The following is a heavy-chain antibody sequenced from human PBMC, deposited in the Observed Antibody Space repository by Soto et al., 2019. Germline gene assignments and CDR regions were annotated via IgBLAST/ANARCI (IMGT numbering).Heavy chain of an antibody. CDR2: IYWDDDK. CDR1: GFSLSTSGVG. D-gene: IGHD3-10*01. J-gene: IGHJ5*02. Sequence: QITLKESGPTLVKPTQTLTLTCTFSGFSLSTSGVGVGWIRQPPGKALEWLALIYWDDDKRYSPSLKSRLTNTKDTSKNQVVLTMTNMDPVDTATYYCAHRLEVRGVSTHWFDPWGQGTLVTVSS. V-gene: IGHV2-5*02. CDR3: AHRLEVRGVSTHWFDP.